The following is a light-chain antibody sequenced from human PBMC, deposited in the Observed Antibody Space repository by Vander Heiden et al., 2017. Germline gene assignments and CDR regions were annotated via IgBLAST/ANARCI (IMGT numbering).Light chain of an antibody. Sequence: EIVMTQSQATLSVSPGARATISCRASQSVSINLAWYQQKPGQAPRLLIYGASTRDTGIPARFSGSRFGTDFTLTISSLQSEDFAVYYCQQDNNWPPITFGGGTKVEIK. J-gene: IGKJ4*01. CDR3: QQDNNWPPIT. V-gene: IGKV3-15*01. CDR1: QSVSIN. CDR2: GAS.